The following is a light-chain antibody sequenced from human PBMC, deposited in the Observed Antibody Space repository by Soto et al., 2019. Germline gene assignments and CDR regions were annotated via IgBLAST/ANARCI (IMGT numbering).Light chain of an antibody. V-gene: IGKV1-39*01. J-gene: IGKJ1*01. CDR1: QDIRSY. CDR3: QQGYSTQWT. Sequence: DIQMTQSPSSLSASVGDRVSITCRASQDIRSYLNWYQQKPGKAPELLIYATSNLQSGVPPRFSASGSGTDFTLTISILQPEDFATYYCQQGYSTQWTSGQGTKVEIK. CDR2: ATS.